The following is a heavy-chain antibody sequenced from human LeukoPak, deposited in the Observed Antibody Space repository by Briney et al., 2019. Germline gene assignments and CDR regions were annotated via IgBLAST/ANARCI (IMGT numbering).Heavy chain of an antibody. CDR1: GGSISSYY. J-gene: IGHJ4*02. CDR3: ARDGGYSGYDYLAVGYYFDY. Sequence: SETLSLTCTVSGGSISSYYWSWIRQPAGKGLEWIGRIYTSGSTNYNPSLKSRVTMSVDMSKNQFSLKLSSVTAADTAVYYCARDGGYSGYDYLAVGYYFDYWGQGTLVTVSS. V-gene: IGHV4-4*07. CDR2: IYTSGST. D-gene: IGHD5-12*01.